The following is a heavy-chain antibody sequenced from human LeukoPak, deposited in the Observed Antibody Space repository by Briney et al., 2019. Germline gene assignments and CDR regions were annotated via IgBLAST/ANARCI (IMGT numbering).Heavy chain of an antibody. V-gene: IGHV4-59*01. CDR3: ARYVGGYCSSTSCPSVGMDV. CDR2: IYYSGST. CDR1: GGSISSYY. J-gene: IGHJ6*02. Sequence: SEALSLTCTVSGGSISSYYWSWIRQPPGKGLEWIGYIYYSGSTNYNPSLKSRVTISVDTSKNQFSLKLSSVIAADTAVYYCARYVGGYCSSTSCPSVGMDVWGQGTTVTVSS. D-gene: IGHD2-2*01.